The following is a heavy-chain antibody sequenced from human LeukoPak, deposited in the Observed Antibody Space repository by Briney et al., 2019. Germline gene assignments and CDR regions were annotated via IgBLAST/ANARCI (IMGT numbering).Heavy chain of an antibody. D-gene: IGHD3-3*01. CDR2: ISSSSSDI. Sequence: GGSLRLSCAASGFTFSCYSMNWVRQAPGKGVEWVSSISSSSSDIYYADSVKGRFTISRDNAKNSLYLQMNSLRAEDTAVYYCARAGITIFGVGSRGAFDIWGQGTMVTVSS. V-gene: IGHV3-21*01. J-gene: IGHJ3*02. CDR3: ARAGITIFGVGSRGAFDI. CDR1: GFTFSCYS.